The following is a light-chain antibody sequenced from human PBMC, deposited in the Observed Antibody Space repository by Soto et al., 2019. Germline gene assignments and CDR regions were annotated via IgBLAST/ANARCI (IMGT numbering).Light chain of an antibody. CDR3: QQSYRSPYT. Sequence: IQMTQSPSSLSASVGDSVTVTSRASQSINIYLNWYQQKPGKAPTLLIYGASSLQSGVPSRFTGGGSRTDFTLTISSLQPGDFATYYCQQSYRSPYTFGQGTKLEIK. V-gene: IGKV1-39*01. CDR1: QSINIY. CDR2: GAS. J-gene: IGKJ2*01.